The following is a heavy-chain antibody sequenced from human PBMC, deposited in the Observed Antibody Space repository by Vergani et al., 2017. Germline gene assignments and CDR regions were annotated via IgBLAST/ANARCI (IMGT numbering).Heavy chain of an antibody. D-gene: IGHD1-26*01. CDR1: GGSISSSSYY. Sequence: QLQLQESGPGLVKPSETLSLTCTVSGGSISSSSYYWGWIRQPPGKGLEWIGSIYYSWSTYYNPSLKSRVTISVDTSKNQFSLKLSSVTAADTAVYYCARWDLKESYYDYWGQGTLVTVSS. V-gene: IGHV4-39*07. CDR2: IYYSWST. CDR3: ARWDLKESYYDY. J-gene: IGHJ4*02.